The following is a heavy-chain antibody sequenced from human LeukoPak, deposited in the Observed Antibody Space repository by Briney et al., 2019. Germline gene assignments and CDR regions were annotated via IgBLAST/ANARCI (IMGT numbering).Heavy chain of an antibody. CDR1: GGSISSYY. V-gene: IGHV4-59*01. D-gene: IGHD6-13*01. J-gene: IGHJ5*02. Sequence: PSETLSLTCTVSGGSISSYYWSWIRQPPGKGLEWIGYIHYSGSTNYNLSLKSRVTISVDTSKNQFSLKLSSVTAADTAVYYCARGSGIAAEENWFDPWGQGTLVTVSS. CDR3: ARGSGIAAEENWFDP. CDR2: IHYSGST.